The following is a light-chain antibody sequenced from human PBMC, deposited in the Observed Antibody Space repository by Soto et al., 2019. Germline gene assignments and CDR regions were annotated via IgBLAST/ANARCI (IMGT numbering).Light chain of an antibody. CDR1: QSVSSSY. CDR3: HQYGSSRT. J-gene: IGKJ1*01. Sequence: EIVLTQSPGTLSLSPGERATLSCRASQSVSSSYLAWYQQKPGQAPRLLMYGASSRATGIPDRFSGSGSGTDFTLTIRRLEPEDFAVYYCHQYGSSRTFGQGTKVDIK. V-gene: IGKV3-20*01. CDR2: GAS.